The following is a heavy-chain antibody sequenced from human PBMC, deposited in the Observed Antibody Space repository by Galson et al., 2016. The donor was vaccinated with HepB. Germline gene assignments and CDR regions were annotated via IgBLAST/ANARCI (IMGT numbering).Heavy chain of an antibody. D-gene: IGHD2-21*01. CDR2: IYHSGGT. CDR3: ARNGLFSLDY. J-gene: IGHJ4*02. Sequence: ETLSLTCGVSGDSISSHDWWSWVRQPPGKGLEWIGEIYHSGGTNYNPSLKSRVSISVDKSRNHFSLNLNSMTAADTAVYCCARNGLFSLDYWGQGTLVTVSS. V-gene: IGHV4-4*01. CDR1: GDSISSHDW.